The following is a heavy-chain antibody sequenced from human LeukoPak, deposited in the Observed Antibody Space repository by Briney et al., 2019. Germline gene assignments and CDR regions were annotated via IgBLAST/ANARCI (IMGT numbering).Heavy chain of an antibody. CDR2: IYPGDSDT. CDR1: GYSFTNYW. D-gene: IGHD5-18*01. CDR3: VRQRAAEGYSYGHFYY. V-gene: IGHV5-51*01. Sequence: GESLKISCKGSGYSFTNYWIGWVRQMPGKGLEWMGIIYPGDSDTRYSPSFQGQVTISADKSSSTAYLQWSSLKASDTAMFYCVRQRAAEGYSYGHFYYWGQGTPFTVSS. J-gene: IGHJ4*02.